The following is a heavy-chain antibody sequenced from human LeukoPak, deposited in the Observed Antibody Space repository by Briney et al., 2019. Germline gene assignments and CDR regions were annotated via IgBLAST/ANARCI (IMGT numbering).Heavy chain of an antibody. Sequence: GGSLRLSCAASGFTFSSYAMHWVRQAPGKGLEWVAVISFDGSNKYYADSVKGRFTISRDNSKNTLYLQMNSLRADDTAVYYCAKRYYYGSGSLGIDYWGQGTLVTVSS. V-gene: IGHV3-30*18. D-gene: IGHD3-10*01. CDR1: GFTFSSYA. CDR2: ISFDGSNK. CDR3: AKRYYYGSGSLGIDY. J-gene: IGHJ4*02.